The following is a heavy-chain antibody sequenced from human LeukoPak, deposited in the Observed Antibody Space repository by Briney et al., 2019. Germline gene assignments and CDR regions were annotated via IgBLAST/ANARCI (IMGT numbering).Heavy chain of an antibody. D-gene: IGHD3-10*01. V-gene: IGHV3-7*01. CDR1: GFSFNSYW. CDR2: IKHDGSEK. CDR3: ARGSGGITMVRGVLRY. J-gene: IGHJ4*02. Sequence: PGESLRLSCAASGFSFNSYWMSWVRQSPGKGLEWVANIKHDGSEKYYVDSVKGRFTISRDNPKNSLYLQMNSLRAEDTAMYYCARGSGGITMVRGVLRYWGQGTLVTVSS.